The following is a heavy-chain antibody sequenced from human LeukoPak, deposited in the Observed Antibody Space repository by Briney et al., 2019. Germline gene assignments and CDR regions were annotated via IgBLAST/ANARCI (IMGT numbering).Heavy chain of an antibody. D-gene: IGHD1-26*01. CDR2: INHSGST. V-gene: IGHV4-34*01. Sequence: SETLSLTCAVYGGSFSGYYWSWIRQPPGKGLEWIGEINHSGSTNYNPSLKSRVTISVDTSKNQFSLKLSSVTAADTAVYYCAGRLRYSGSRNYFDYWGQGTLVTVSS. J-gene: IGHJ4*02. CDR1: GGSFSGYY. CDR3: AGRLRYSGSRNYFDY.